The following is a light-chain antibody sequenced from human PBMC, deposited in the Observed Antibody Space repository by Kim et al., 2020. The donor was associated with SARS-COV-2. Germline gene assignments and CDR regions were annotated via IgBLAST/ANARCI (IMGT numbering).Light chain of an antibody. CDR1: QSVSNSY. CDR2: DAS. V-gene: IGKV3-20*01. Sequence: EIVLTQSPGTLSLSAGERVTLSCRASQSVSNSYLAWHQQKPGQAPRLLIYDASSRATGIPDRFSGSGSGTDFTLTISRLEPEDFAVYYCQQYGDSPYTFGQGTSWRS. J-gene: IGKJ2*01. CDR3: QQYGDSPYT.